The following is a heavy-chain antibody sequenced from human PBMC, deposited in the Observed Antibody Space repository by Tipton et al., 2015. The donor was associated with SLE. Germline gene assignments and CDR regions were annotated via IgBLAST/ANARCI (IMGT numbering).Heavy chain of an antibody. CDR1: GGSISSGSYY. Sequence: TLSLTCTVSGGSISSGSYYWSWIRQPAGKGLEWIGRIYTSGSTNYNPSHKSRVTISVDTSKNQFSLKLSSVTAADTAVYYCARDGYGGGFDYWGQGTLVTVSS. CDR2: IYTSGST. J-gene: IGHJ4*02. CDR3: ARDGYGGGFDY. D-gene: IGHD4-23*01. V-gene: IGHV4-61*02.